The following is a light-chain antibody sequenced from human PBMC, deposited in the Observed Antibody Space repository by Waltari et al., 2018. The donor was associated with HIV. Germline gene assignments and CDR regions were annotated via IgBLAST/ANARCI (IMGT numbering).Light chain of an antibody. CDR1: QSLLQSNGYNY. Sequence: DIVMTQSPLSLPVTPGEPASISCKSSQSLLQSNGYNYLDWYLQKPGQSQQLLIYLGSNRASGVPDRFSGSGSGTDFTLKISRVEADDVGIYYCMQALQTPDTFGQGTKLEIK. CDR2: LGS. CDR3: MQALQTPDT. V-gene: IGKV2-28*01. J-gene: IGKJ2*01.